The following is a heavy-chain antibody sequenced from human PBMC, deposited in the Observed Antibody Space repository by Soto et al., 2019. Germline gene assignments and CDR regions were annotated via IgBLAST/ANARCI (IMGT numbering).Heavy chain of an antibody. CDR1: GGTFSSYA. CDR2: IIPIFGTA. J-gene: IGHJ6*02. V-gene: IGHV1-69*13. Sequence: SVKVSCKASGGTFSSYAISWVRQAPGQGLEWMGGIIPIFGTANYAQKFQGRVTITADESTSTAYMELSSLRSEDTAVYYCARYLTGYCSSTSCYGMDVWGQGTTVTVSS. D-gene: IGHD2-2*01. CDR3: ARYLTGYCSSTSCYGMDV.